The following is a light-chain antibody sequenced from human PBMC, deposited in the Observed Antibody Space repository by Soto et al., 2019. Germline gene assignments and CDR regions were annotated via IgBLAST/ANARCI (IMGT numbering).Light chain of an antibody. CDR3: HQYGSSRWT. V-gene: IGKV3-20*01. CDR2: GAS. CDR1: QSVSRSY. Sequence: EIVLTQSPGTLSLSPGERATLSCRASQSVSRSYLAWYQQNRGQAPRLLIYGASSRSPGIPDRFGGSGSGTDFTLTIGRLEPEDVAVYYCHQYGSSRWTFGQGTKVHIK. J-gene: IGKJ1*01.